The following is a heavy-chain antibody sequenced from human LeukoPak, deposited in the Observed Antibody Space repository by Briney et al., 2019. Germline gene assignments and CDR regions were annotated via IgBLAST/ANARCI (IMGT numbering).Heavy chain of an antibody. J-gene: IGHJ6*03. CDR3: ARGRGRSSSWSYYYYYMDV. V-gene: IGHV4-34*01. D-gene: IGHD6-13*01. CDR1: GGSFSGYY. Sequence: PSETLSLTCAVYGGSFSGYYWSWIRQPPGKGLEWIGEINHSGCTNYNPSLKSRVTISVDTSKNQFSLKLSSVTAADTAVYYCARGRGRSSSWSYYYYYMDVWGKGTTVTVSS. CDR2: INHSGCT.